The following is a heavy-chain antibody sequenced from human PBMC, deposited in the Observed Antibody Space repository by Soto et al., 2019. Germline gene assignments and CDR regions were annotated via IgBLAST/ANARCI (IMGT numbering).Heavy chain of an antibody. D-gene: IGHD5-18*01. Sequence: QVQLVQSGTEMKKPGASVEVSCKTSGYTFIDYTISWVRQAPGQRLEWMGWISPYSDATKYAQKFQGRVTLTTDRATRTAYMHLRSLRSDDTAIYYCARDGFFAGSERSRYGYAPPRFYGMDVWGQGTTVTVS. J-gene: IGHJ6*02. CDR3: ARDGFFAGSERSRYGYAPPRFYGMDV. CDR1: GYTFIDYT. CDR2: ISPYSDAT. V-gene: IGHV1-18*01.